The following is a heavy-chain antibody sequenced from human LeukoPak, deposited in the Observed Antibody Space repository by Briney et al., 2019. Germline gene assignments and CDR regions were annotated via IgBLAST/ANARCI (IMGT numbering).Heavy chain of an antibody. V-gene: IGHV4-59*01. Sequence: SETLSLTCTVSGGSISSYYWSWIRQPPGKGLEWSGNIYYSGSTNYNPSLKSRVTISVDTSKNQFSLKLSSVTAADTAVYYCARGYSSGWYPDYWGQGTLVTVSS. CDR1: GGSISSYY. J-gene: IGHJ4*02. CDR3: ARGYSSGWYPDY. CDR2: IYYSGST. D-gene: IGHD6-19*01.